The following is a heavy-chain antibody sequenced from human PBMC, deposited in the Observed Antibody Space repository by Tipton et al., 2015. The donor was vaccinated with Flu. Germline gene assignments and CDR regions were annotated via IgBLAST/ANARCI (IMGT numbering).Heavy chain of an antibody. CDR1: GFSFSSFW. V-gene: IGHV3-74*01. Sequence: QLVQSGGGLVQPGLSLRLSCAASGFSFSSFWMHWVRQGPGKGLAWVARINSDGSFTTYADSVKGRFTISKDIAKNTLYLQMNSLRAEDTAVYYCARDEGYCSGSSCYPNENFDYWGQGTLVTVSS. J-gene: IGHJ4*02. D-gene: IGHD2-15*01. CDR3: ARDEGYCSGSSCYPNENFDY. CDR2: INSDGSFT.